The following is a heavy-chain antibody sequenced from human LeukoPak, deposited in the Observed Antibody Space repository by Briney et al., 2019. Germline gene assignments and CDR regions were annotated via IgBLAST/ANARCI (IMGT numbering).Heavy chain of an antibody. CDR3: ARRYWDAFDI. D-gene: IGHD2-8*02. J-gene: IGHJ3*02. CDR2: IYYSGGT. Sequence: PSETLSLTCTVSGGSISSYYWSWIRQPPGKGLEWIGYIYYSGGTNYNPSLKSRVTISVDTSKNQFSLKLSSVTAADTAVYYCARRYWDAFDIWGQGTMVTVSS. V-gene: IGHV4-59*08. CDR1: GGSISSYY.